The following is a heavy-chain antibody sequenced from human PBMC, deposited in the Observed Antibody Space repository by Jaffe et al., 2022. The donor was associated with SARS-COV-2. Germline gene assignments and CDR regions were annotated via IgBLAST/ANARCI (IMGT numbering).Heavy chain of an antibody. Sequence: EVQLLESGGGLVQPGGSLRLSCAASGFTFSSYAMSWVRQAPGKGLEWVSAISGSGGSTYYADSVKGRFTISRDNSKNTLYLQMNSLRAEDTAVYYCAKAPGYDSSGYYYISQYYFDYWGQGTLVTVSS. D-gene: IGHD3-22*01. CDR1: GFTFSSYA. CDR3: AKAPGYDSSGYYYISQYYFDY. J-gene: IGHJ4*02. V-gene: IGHV3-23*01. CDR2: ISGSGGST.